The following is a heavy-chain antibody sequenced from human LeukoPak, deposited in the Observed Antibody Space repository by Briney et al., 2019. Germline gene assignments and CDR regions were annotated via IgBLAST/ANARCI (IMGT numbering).Heavy chain of an antibody. D-gene: IGHD3-22*01. CDR3: ASGSSGYPPY. J-gene: IGHJ4*02. CDR1: GFTFTTYW. V-gene: IGHV3-74*01. CDR2: INSDGSST. Sequence: PGGSLRPSCAASGFTFTTYWMHWVRQAPGKGLVWVSRINSDGSSTTYADSVKGRFTISRDNAKNTLYLQMNSLRAEDTAVYYCASGSSGYPPYWGQGTLVTVSS.